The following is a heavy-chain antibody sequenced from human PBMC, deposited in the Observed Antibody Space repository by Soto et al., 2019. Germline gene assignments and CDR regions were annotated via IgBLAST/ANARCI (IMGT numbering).Heavy chain of an antibody. CDR3: ARDHLRGVIISYFDY. V-gene: IGHV3-23*01. CDR2: ISGSGGST. CDR1: GFTFSSYA. J-gene: IGHJ4*02. Sequence: QTGGSLRLSCAASGFTFSSYAMSWVRQAPGKGLEWVSAISGSGGSTYYADSVKGRFTISRDNSKNTLYLQMNSLRAEDTAVYYCARDHLRGVIISYFDYWGQGTLVTVSS. D-gene: IGHD3-10*01.